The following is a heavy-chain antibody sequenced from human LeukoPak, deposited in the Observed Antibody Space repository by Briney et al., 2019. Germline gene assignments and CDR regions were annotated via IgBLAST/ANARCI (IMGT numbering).Heavy chain of an antibody. D-gene: IGHD6-13*01. V-gene: IGHV3-23*01. Sequence: PGGSLRLSCAASGFTFSSYAMSWVRQAPGKGLEWVSGISGSGGSTYYADSVKGRFTISRDNSRNTLYLQVNSPRAEDTAVYYCAILPGYSSGWYEVNYWGQGTLVTVSS. CDR3: AILPGYSSGWYEVNY. CDR1: GFTFSSYA. J-gene: IGHJ4*02. CDR2: ISGSGGST.